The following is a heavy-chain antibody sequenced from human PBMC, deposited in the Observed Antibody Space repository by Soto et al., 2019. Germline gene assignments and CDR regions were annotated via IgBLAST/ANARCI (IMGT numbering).Heavy chain of an antibody. CDR3: AREGVGVHYYYYGMDV. CDR1: GGSFSGYY. D-gene: IGHD1-26*01. CDR2: INHSGST. Sequence: SETLSLTCAVYGGSFSGYYWSWIRQPPGKGLEWIGEINHSGSTNYNPSLKSRVTISVDTSKNQFSLRLSSVTAADTAVYYCAREGVGVHYYYYGMDVWGQGTTVTVSS. V-gene: IGHV4-34*01. J-gene: IGHJ6*02.